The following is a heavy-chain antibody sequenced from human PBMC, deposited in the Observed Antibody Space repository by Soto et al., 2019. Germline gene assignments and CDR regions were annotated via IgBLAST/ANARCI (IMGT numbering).Heavy chain of an antibody. Sequence: GGSLRLSCAASGFTFSGSAMHWVRQASGKGLEWVGRIRSKANSYATAYAASVKGRFTISRDDSKNTAYLQMNSLKTEDTAVYYCTRHASGYCSSTSCYGPLADTQKTTSWGQGTLVTVSS. CDR3: TRHASGYCSSTSCYGPLADTQKTTS. V-gene: IGHV3-73*01. CDR1: GFTFSGSA. D-gene: IGHD2-2*01. CDR2: IRSKANSYAT. J-gene: IGHJ4*02.